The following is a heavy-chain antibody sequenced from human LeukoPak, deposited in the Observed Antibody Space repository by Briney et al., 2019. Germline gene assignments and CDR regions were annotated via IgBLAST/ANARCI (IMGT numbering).Heavy chain of an antibody. D-gene: IGHD4-17*01. J-gene: IGHJ4*02. Sequence: GGSLRLSRAASGFTFSTYSMTWVRQAPGKGLEWVSYISGSSSTIYYADSVKGRFTISRDNAKNSLFLQMNSLRAEDTAVYYCARVYDYGETWGQGTLVTVSS. CDR1: GFTFSTYS. V-gene: IGHV3-48*01. CDR2: ISGSSSTI. CDR3: ARVYDYGET.